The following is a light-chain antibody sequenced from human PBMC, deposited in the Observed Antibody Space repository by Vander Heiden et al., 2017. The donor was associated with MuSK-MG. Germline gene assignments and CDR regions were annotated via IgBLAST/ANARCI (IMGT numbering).Light chain of an antibody. CDR3: QQENNSPWT. J-gene: IGKJ1*01. CDR2: RAS. V-gene: IGKV1-5*03. Sequence: DIQMTQSPSTLSASVGDRVSITCRASQSIGSWLAWYQQKPGKAPKLLIYRASKWESGVPSRFSGGGSGTEFTLTISSLQPDDFATYYCQQENNSPWTFGQGTKVEIK. CDR1: QSIGSW.